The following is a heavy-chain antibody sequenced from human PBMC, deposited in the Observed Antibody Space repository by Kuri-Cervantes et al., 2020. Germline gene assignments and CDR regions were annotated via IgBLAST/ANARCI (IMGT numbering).Heavy chain of an antibody. CDR2: ISGSGGST. CDR3: AKGRGYSYGYVDY. J-gene: IGHJ4*02. V-gene: IGHV3-23*01. CDR1: GFTFSSYG. D-gene: IGHD5-18*01. Sequence: GGSLRLSCAASGFTFSSYGMNWVRQAPGKGLEWVSAISGSGGSTYYADSVKGRFTISRDNSKNTLYLQMNSLRAEDTAVYYCAKGRGYSYGYVDYWGQGTLVTVSS.